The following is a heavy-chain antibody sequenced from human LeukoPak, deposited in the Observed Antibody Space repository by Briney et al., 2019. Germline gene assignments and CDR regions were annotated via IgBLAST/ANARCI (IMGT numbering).Heavy chain of an antibody. CDR3: ARRKRSGCSSTSCLLNWFDP. J-gene: IGHJ5*02. Sequence: SETLSLTCTVSGGSISSSSYYWGGIRQPPGKGLDGFGSAYYSGSTYYNPSLKSRVTISVDTSKNQFSLKLSSVTAADTAVYYCARRKRSGCSSTSCLLNWFDPWGQGTLVTVSS. V-gene: IGHV4-39*01. CDR2: AYYSGST. CDR1: GGSISSSSYY. D-gene: IGHD2-2*01.